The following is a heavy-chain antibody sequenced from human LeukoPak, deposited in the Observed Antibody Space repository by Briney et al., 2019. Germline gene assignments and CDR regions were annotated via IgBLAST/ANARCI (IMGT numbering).Heavy chain of an antibody. J-gene: IGHJ4*02. CDR1: GFTFDDYG. CDR3: ARAGVGADTAMELGY. CDR2: INWNGGST. D-gene: IGHD5-18*01. V-gene: IGHV3-20*04. Sequence: PGGSRRLSCAASGFTFDDYGMSWVRQAPGKGLEWVSGINWNGGSTGYADSVKGRFTISRDNAKNSLYLQMNSLRAEDTALYYCARAGVGADTAMELGYWGQGTLVTVSS.